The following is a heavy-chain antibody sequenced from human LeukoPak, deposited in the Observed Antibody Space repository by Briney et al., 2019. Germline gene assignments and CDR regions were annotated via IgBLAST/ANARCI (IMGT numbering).Heavy chain of an antibody. CDR2: INHSGST. CDR3: ARSGVAALRN. J-gene: IGHJ4*02. D-gene: IGHD2-15*01. V-gene: IGHV4-39*07. Sequence: PSETLSLTCTVSGGSISSSSYYWGWIRQPPGKGLEWIGEINHSGSTNCNPSLKSRVTISVDTSKNQFSLKLSSVTAADTAVYYCARSGVAALRNWGQGTLVTVSS. CDR1: GGSISSSSYY.